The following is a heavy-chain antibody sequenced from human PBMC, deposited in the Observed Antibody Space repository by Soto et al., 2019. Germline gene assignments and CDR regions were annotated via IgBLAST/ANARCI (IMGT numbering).Heavy chain of an antibody. CDR2: IYYSGST. CDR3: ARLYYSNSVFYFDY. D-gene: IGHD4-4*01. V-gene: IGHV4-39*01. CDR1: GRSISSSSYY. Sequence: PSETLSLTCTVSGRSISSSSYYWGWIRQPPGKGLEWIGSIYYSGSTYYNPSLKSRVTISVDTSKNQFSLKLSSVTAADTAVYYCARLYYSNSVFYFDYWGQGTLLTVSS. J-gene: IGHJ4*02.